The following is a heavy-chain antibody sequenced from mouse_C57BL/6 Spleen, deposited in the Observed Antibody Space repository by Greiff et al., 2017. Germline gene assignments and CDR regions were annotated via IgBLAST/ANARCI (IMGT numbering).Heavy chain of an antibody. CDR3: ASLRRGAY. J-gene: IGHJ3*01. Sequence: DVKLVESGGDLVKPGGSLKLSCAASGFTFSSYGMSWVRQTPDKRLEWVATISSGGSYTYYPDSVKGRFTISRDNAKNTLYLQMSSLKSEDTAMYYCASLRRGAYWGQGTLVTVSA. CDR1: GFTFSSYG. CDR2: ISSGGSYT. D-gene: IGHD2-12*01. V-gene: IGHV5-6*02.